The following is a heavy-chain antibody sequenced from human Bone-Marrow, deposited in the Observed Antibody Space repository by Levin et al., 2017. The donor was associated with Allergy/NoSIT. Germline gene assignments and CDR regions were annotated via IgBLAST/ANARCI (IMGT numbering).Heavy chain of an antibody. Sequence: KISCKASGGTFSSYAISWVRQAPGQGLEWMGGIIPIFGTANYAQKFQGRVTITADESTSTAYMEPSSLRSEDTAVYYCAGASIDCGGNWGTLAVYYFDCWGQGTLVTVSS. D-gene: IGHD4-23*01. CDR3: AGASIDCGGNWGTLAVYYFDC. CDR1: GGTFSSYA. CDR2: IIPIFGTA. V-gene: IGHV1-69*01. J-gene: IGHJ4*02.